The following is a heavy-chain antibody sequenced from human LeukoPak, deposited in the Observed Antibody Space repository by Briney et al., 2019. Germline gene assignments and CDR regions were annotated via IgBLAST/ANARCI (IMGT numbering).Heavy chain of an antibody. CDR2: ISGTADSK. V-gene: IGHV3-23*01. J-gene: IGHJ3*02. Sequence: GGSLRLSCAASRFTFRNYAMSWVRQAPGRGLEWLSIISGTADSKYYADSVKGRFTISRDNPRSTLYLEMNLLRAEDTAVYYCAKAGATIGGAFDTWGQGTRVIVSS. CDR3: AKAGATIGGAFDT. CDR1: RFTFRNYA. D-gene: IGHD3-16*01.